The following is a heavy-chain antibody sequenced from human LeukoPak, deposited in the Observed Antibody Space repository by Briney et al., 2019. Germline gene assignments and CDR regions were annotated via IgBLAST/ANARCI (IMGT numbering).Heavy chain of an antibody. D-gene: IGHD6-19*01. J-gene: IGHJ4*02. CDR2: INHSRST. Sequence: SETLSLTCAVYGGSFSGYYWSWIRQPPGKGLEWIGEINHSRSTSYNPSLKSRVTISVDTSKNQFSLKLTSVTAADTAVYYCARDLQWNALDSWGQGTLVTVSS. CDR3: ARDLQWNALDS. CDR1: GGSFSGYY. V-gene: IGHV4-34*01.